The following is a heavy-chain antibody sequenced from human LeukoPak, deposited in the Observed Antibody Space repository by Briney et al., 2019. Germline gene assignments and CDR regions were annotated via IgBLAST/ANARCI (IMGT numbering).Heavy chain of an antibody. V-gene: IGHV3-11*01. CDR3: ARCLSISGYSFFDS. D-gene: IGHD6-25*01. Sequence: GGSLRLYCEASGFTFSDYYMTWIRQAPGKGLEWISYLSVSGDTIYHADSVKGRFTSSRDNAKNSMYLQMNSLRAEDTAVYFCARCLSISGYSFFDSWGQGTLVTVSS. J-gene: IGHJ5*01. CDR2: LSVSGDTI. CDR1: GFTFSDYY.